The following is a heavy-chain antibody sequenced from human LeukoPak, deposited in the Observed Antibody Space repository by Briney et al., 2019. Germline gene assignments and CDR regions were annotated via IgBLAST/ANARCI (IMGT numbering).Heavy chain of an antibody. Sequence: GGSLRLSCVASGLIFSDHWMHWVRQAPGKGLVWVSRIISDGSSTNYADSVKGRFTISRDNAKNSLFLQMNSLKVEDTAVYYCASRFPFDYWGQGTLVTVSS. D-gene: IGHD3-10*01. CDR3: ASRFPFDY. CDR2: IISDGSST. V-gene: IGHV3-74*01. J-gene: IGHJ4*02. CDR1: GLIFSDHW.